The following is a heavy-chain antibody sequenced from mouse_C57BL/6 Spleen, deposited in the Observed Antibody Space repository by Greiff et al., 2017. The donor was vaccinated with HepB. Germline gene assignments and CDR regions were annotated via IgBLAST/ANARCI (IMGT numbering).Heavy chain of an antibody. V-gene: IGHV14-3*01. CDR2: IDPANGNT. J-gene: IGHJ2*01. Sequence: VQLQESVAELVRPGASVKLSCTASGFNIKNTYMHWVKQRPEQGLEWIGRIDPANGNTKYAPKFQGKATITADKSSNTAYLQLSSLTSEDTAIYYCVSPSYFVNWGYFDYWGQGNTLTVAS. D-gene: IGHD2-1*01. CDR1: GFNIKNTY. CDR3: VSPSYFVNWGYFDY.